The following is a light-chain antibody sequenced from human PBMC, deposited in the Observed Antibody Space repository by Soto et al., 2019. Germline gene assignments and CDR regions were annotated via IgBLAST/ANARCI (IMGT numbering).Light chain of an antibody. J-gene: IGKJ5*01. V-gene: IGKV3-20*01. CDR2: GAS. Sequence: EIVLTQSPGTLSLSPGERATLSCRASQSVSSSYLAWDQQKPGQAPRLLIYGASSRATGIPDRFSGSGSGTDFTLTISLLEPEDFAVDYCQQYGSSPVTFGQGTRLEIK. CDR3: QQYGSSPVT. CDR1: QSVSSSY.